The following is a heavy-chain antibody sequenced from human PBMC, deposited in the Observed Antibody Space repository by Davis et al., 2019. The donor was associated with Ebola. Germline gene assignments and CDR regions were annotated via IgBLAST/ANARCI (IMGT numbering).Heavy chain of an antibody. CDR1: GGTFSSYT. D-gene: IGHD3-3*02. CDR2: INPHNGNT. CDR3: ARAHFPTTSDH. Sequence: AASVKVSCKASGGTFSSYTISWVRQAPGQGLEWMGWINPHNGNTNYAQNVQGRVTMTTDTSTSTAYMEVGILRSDDTAVYYCARAHFPTTSDHWGQGTLVTVSS. J-gene: IGHJ4*02. V-gene: IGHV1-18*01.